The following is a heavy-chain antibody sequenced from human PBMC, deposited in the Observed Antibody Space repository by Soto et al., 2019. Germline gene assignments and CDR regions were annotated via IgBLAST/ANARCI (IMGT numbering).Heavy chain of an antibody. J-gene: IGHJ4*02. V-gene: IGHV3-30-3*01. CDR2: ISYDGSNK. CDR3: ARDLHVPRSQRFDY. CDR1: GFTFSSYA. D-gene: IGHD4-17*01. Sequence: QVQLVESGGGVVQPGRSLRLSCAASGFTFSSYAMHWVRQAPGKGLEWVAVISYDGSNKYYADSVKGRFTISRDNSKNTLYLQMNSLRAEDTAVYYCARDLHVPRSQRFDYWGQGTLVTVSS.